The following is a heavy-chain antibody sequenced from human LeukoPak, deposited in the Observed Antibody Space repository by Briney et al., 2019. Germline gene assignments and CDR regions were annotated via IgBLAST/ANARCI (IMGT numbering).Heavy chain of an antibody. D-gene: IGHD3-22*01. J-gene: IGHJ4*02. CDR1: GGSISSSSYW. CDR2: IYCSGST. V-gene: IGHV4-39*01. Sequence: PSETLSLTCTVSGGSISSSSYWWGWIRQPPGKGLEWIANIYCSGSTHYNPSLKSRVTISIEKSKNQFSLKLSSVTAADTAVYYCARNYYESSGYYPWNFDYWGQGTLVTVSS. CDR3: ARNYYESSGYYPWNFDY.